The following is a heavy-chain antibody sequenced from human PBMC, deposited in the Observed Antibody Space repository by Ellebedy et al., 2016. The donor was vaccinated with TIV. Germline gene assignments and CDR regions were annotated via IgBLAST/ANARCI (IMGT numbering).Heavy chain of an antibody. J-gene: IGHJ4*02. Sequence: MPSETLSLTCTVSGGPISTYFWSWIRQPPGKGLAWIGYIYYSGSTNYNPSLKSRITISIDTSKHQFSLKLSSVTAADTAVYYCARQRVGVTTVFDYWGQGTLVTVSS. CDR1: GGPISTYF. D-gene: IGHD1-26*01. CDR2: IYYSGST. CDR3: ARQRVGVTTVFDY. V-gene: IGHV4-59*08.